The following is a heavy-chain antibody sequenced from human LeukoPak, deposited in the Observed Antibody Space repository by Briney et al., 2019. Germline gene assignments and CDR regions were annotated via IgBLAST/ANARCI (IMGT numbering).Heavy chain of an antibody. Sequence: SVKVSCKASGGTFSSYAISWVRQAPGQGLEWMGGIIPIFGTANYAQKFQGRVTITADESTSTAYMELSSLRSQDTAVYYCAREARIAAAGPPDWFDPWGQGTLVTVSS. J-gene: IGHJ5*02. CDR2: IIPIFGTA. CDR1: GGTFSSYA. V-gene: IGHV1-69*01. D-gene: IGHD6-13*01. CDR3: AREARIAAAGPPDWFDP.